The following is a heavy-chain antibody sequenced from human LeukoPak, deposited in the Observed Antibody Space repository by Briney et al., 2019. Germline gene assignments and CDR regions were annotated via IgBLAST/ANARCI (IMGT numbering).Heavy chain of an antibody. CDR2: ISWNSGSI. J-gene: IGHJ4*02. CDR3: ASGGCSSTSCYALDY. Sequence: PGRSLRLSCAASGFTFDDYAMHWVRQAPGKGLEWVSGISWNSGSIDYADSVKGRFTISRDNAKNSLYLQMNSLRAEDTALYYCASGGCSSTSCYALDYWGQGTLVTVSS. CDR1: GFTFDDYA. V-gene: IGHV3-9*01. D-gene: IGHD2-2*01.